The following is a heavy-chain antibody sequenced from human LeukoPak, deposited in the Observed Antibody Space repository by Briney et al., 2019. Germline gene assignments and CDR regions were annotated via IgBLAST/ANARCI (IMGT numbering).Heavy chain of an antibody. D-gene: IGHD2-15*01. CDR2: ISSSGSTI. CDR3: ARAGCSGGSCYPYYYYYYMDV. Sequence: PGGSLRLSCAASGFTFSSYEMNWVRQAPGKGLEWVSYISSSGSTIYYADSVKGRFTISRDNAKNSLYLQMNSLKAEDTAVYYCARAGCSGGSCYPYYYYYYMDVWGKGTTVTISS. V-gene: IGHV3-48*03. CDR1: GFTFSSYE. J-gene: IGHJ6*03.